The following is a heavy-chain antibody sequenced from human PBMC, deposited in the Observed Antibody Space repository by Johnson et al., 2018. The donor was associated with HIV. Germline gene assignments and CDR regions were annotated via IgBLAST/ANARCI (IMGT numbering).Heavy chain of an antibody. D-gene: IGHD1-26*01. V-gene: IGHV3-20*04. J-gene: IGHJ3*02. Sequence: VQLVESGGGVVQPGRSLRLSCAASGFMFDEYDMTWVRHAPGKGLEWVSGINWNGGNIGYVDSVKGRFTISRDNAKNSLYLQMNSLRAEDTALYYCARDWSHWGIVGALGAFDIWGQGTMVTVSS. CDR3: ARDWSHWGIVGALGAFDI. CDR1: GFMFDEYD. CDR2: INWNGGNI.